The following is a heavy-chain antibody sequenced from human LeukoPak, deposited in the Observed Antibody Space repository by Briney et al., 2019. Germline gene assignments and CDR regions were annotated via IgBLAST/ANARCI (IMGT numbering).Heavy chain of an antibody. CDR1: GFTFSNYW. CDR2: INNDGSST. J-gene: IGHJ4*02. Sequence: GGSLRLSCAVSGFTFSNYWIHWVRQAPGKGLVWVSRINNDGSSTTYADYVKGRFTISRDNAKNTLYLQMNSLRVEDTAVYYCAREESSGWYIYFDSWGQGTLVTVSS. CDR3: AREESSGWYIYFDS. V-gene: IGHV3-74*01. D-gene: IGHD6-19*01.